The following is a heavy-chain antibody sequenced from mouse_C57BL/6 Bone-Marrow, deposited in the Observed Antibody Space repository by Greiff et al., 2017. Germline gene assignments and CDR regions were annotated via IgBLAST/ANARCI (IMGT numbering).Heavy chain of an antibody. CDR2: IRSKSNNYAT. Sequence: EVKLQESGGGLVQPKGSLKLSCAASGFSFNTYAMNWVRQAPGKGLEWVARIRSKSNNYATYYADSVKDRFTISRDDSESMLYLQMNNLKTEDTAMYYCVRPPYSNYFFYAMDYWGQGTSVTVSS. CDR3: VRPPYSNYFFYAMDY. D-gene: IGHD2-5*01. J-gene: IGHJ4*01. V-gene: IGHV10-1*01. CDR1: GFSFNTYA.